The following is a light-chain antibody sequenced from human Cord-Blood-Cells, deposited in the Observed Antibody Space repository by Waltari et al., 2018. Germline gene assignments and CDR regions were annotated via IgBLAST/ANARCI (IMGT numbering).Light chain of an antibody. CDR3: SSYAGSNKV. Sequence: QSALTQPPSASGSPGQSVTIPCTGTSSDVGGYHYFSWYQQHPGKAPKLMIYEVSKRPSGVPDRFSDSKSGNTASLTVSGLQAEDEADYYCSSYAGSNKVFGGGTKLTVL. CDR1: SSDVGGYHY. V-gene: IGLV2-8*01. J-gene: IGLJ2*01. CDR2: EVS.